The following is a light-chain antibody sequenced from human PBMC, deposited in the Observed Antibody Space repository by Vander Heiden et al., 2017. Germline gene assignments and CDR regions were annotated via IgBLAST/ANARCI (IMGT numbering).Light chain of an antibody. CDR1: QSVSSY. V-gene: IGKV3-11*01. Sequence: EIVLTKSPATLSLSPGERATLSCRASQSVSSYLAGYQQKPGQAPRLLIYDASNRATGIPARFSGSGSGTDFTLTISSLEPEDFAVYYCQQRSNWPLTFGGGTKVEIK. CDR3: QQRSNWPLT. J-gene: IGKJ4*01. CDR2: DAS.